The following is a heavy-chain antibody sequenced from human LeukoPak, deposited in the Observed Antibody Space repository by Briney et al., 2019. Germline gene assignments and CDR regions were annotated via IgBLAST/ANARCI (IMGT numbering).Heavy chain of an antibody. CDR3: ARGVAAAGFDY. V-gene: IGHV3-53*01. CDR1: GFTARSNS. Sequence: PGGSLRLSCAASGFTARSNSMSWVRQAPGKGLEWVSVIYSGGSTYYADSVKGRFTISRDNSKNTLYLQMNSLRAEDTAVYYCARGVAAAGFDYWGQGTLVTVSS. CDR2: IYSGGST. J-gene: IGHJ4*02. D-gene: IGHD6-13*01.